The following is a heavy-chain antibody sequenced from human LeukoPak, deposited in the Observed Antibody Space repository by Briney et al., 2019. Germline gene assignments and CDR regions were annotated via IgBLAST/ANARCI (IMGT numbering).Heavy chain of an antibody. CDR3: SKGRGSTLTNIDF. CDR2: VSESGVNT. D-gene: IGHD4-11*01. Sequence: GGSLRLSCAASGFAFSSFAMTWVRQSPGKGLEWVSSVSESGVNTYYAGSVRGRFTVSRDNFKNILYLQMNSLTVEDTAFYYFSKGRGSTLTNIDFWGQGALVTVSS. J-gene: IGHJ4*02. V-gene: IGHV3-23*01. CDR1: GFAFSSFA.